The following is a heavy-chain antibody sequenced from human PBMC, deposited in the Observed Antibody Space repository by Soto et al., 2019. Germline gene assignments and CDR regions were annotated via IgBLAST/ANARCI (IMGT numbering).Heavy chain of an antibody. Sequence: PGGSLRLSCAASRFTFSSYSMNWVRQAPGKGLEWVSSISSSSSYIYYADSVKGRFTISRDNAKNSLYLQMNSLRAEDTAVYYCARERAYRDGYNSLDYWGQGTLVTVSS. D-gene: IGHD5-12*01. CDR3: ARERAYRDGYNSLDY. CDR1: RFTFSSYS. V-gene: IGHV3-21*01. CDR2: ISSSSSYI. J-gene: IGHJ4*02.